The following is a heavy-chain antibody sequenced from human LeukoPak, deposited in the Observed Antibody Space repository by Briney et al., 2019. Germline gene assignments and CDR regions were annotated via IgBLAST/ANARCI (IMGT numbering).Heavy chain of an antibody. J-gene: IGHJ4*02. D-gene: IGHD3-22*01. CDR1: GFTFSSYW. CDR2: IKQDGSEK. V-gene: IGHV3-7*01. Sequence: PGGSLRLSCAASGFTFSSYWMSWVRQAPGKGLEWVANIKQDGSEKYYVDSVKGRFTISRDNAKNSLYLQMNSLRAEDTAVYYCARDPNYYDGSGYHFDYWGQGTLVTVSS. CDR3: ARDPNYYDGSGYHFDY.